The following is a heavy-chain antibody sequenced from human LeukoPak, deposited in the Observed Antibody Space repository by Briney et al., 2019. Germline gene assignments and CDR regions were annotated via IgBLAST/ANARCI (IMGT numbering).Heavy chain of an antibody. J-gene: IGHJ4*02. CDR3: ARESAYSFDY. V-gene: IGHV1-69*05. Sequence: SVKVSCKASGGTFSSYAISWVRQAPGQGLEWMGGIIPIFGTANYAQKFQGRVTMTRNTSISTAYMELNSLRAEDTAVYYCARESAYSFDYWGQGTLVTVSS. CDR2: IIPIFGTA. CDR1: GGTFSSYA. D-gene: IGHD3-3*01.